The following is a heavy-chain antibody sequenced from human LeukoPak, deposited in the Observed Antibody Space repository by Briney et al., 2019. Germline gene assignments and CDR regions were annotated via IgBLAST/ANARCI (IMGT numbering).Heavy chain of an antibody. Sequence: SETLSLTCTVSGVPLSRYDWSWIRQPAGKGLEWVGRILASGNTNYNPSFESRLAMSVDTSRNQFSLTLTSVTAADTAIYYCVQDGPLRSDYWGQGTLVTVSS. CDR2: ILASGNT. J-gene: IGHJ4*02. D-gene: IGHD3-10*02. V-gene: IGHV4-4*07. CDR1: GVPLSRYD. CDR3: VQDGPLRSDY.